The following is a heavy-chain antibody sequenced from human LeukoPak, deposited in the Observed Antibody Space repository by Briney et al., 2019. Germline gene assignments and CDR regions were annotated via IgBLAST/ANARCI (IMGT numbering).Heavy chain of an antibody. CDR3: ARDKAAVVTTNWFDP. CDR2: IWYDGSNK. V-gene: IGHV3-33*01. Sequence: GGSLRLSCAASGFTFSSYGMHWVRQAPGKGLEWVAVIWYDGSNKYYADSVKGRFTISRDNSKNTLYLQMNSLRAEDTAVYYCARDKAAVVTTNWFDPWGQGTLVTVSS. CDR1: GFTFSSYG. D-gene: IGHD3-22*01. J-gene: IGHJ5*02.